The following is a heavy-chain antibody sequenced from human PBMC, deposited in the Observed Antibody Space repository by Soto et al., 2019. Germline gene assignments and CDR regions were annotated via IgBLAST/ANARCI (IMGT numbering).Heavy chain of an antibody. J-gene: IGHJ4*02. Sequence: GASVKVSCKASGYTFTSYGISWVRQAPGQGLEWMGIISPYGGSTNYAQKFQGRVTMTRDTSTSTVYMELSSLRSEDTAVYYCAREDGDYWGQGTLVTVSS. CDR2: ISPYGGST. V-gene: IGHV1-46*01. CDR3: AREDGDY. CDR1: GYTFTSYG.